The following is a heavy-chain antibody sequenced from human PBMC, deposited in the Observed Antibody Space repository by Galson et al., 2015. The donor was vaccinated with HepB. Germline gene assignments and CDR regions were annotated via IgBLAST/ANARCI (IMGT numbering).Heavy chain of an antibody. CDR3: ASGRWLVRDAFDN. D-gene: IGHD6-19*01. J-gene: IGHJ3*02. V-gene: IGHV6-1*01. Sequence: CAISGDSVSSNSAAWNRIRQSPSRGLKWLGRTYYRSKWYNDYAVSVKSRITINPDTSKNQFSLQLNSVTPEDTAVYYCASGRWLVRDAFDNWGQGTKVTVSS. CDR2: TYYRSKWYN. CDR1: GDSVSSNSAA.